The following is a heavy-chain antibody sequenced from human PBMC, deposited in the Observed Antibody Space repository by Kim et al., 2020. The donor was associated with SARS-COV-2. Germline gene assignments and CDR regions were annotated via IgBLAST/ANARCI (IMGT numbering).Heavy chain of an antibody. J-gene: IGHJ3*02. V-gene: IGHV3-30-3*02. CDR3: AKDMDYDSSGIVM. CDR2: ISDDGRKK. D-gene: IGHD3-22*01. CDR1: GFSFSSYA. Sequence: GGSLRLSCAASGFSFSSYAMHWVRQAPGKGLEWVASISDDGRKKDYADSVKGRFTVSRDDSENTLDLQMSGLRPDDTAVYFCAKDMDYDSSGIVMWGQGTMVTVSS.